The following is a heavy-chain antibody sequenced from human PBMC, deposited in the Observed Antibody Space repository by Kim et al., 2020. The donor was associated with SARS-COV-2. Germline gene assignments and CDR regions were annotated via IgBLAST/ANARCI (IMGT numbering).Heavy chain of an antibody. CDR2: ST. D-gene: IGHD3-10*01. CDR3: ASHRFGEFDY. J-gene: IGHJ4*02. Sequence: STYYNPSLKSRVTISGDTSKNQFSLKLSSVTAADTAVYYCASHRFGEFDYWGQGTLVTVSS. V-gene: IGHV4-39*01.